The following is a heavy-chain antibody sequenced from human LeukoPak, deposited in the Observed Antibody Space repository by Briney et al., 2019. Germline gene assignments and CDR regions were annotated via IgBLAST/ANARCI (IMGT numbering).Heavy chain of an antibody. Sequence: SETLSLTCTVSGGSISSGSYYWSWIRQPAGKGLEWIGRIYTSGSTNYNPSLKSRVTISVDRSKNQFSLKLSSVTAADTAVYYCACRGSSWSSRYFDYWGQGTLVTVSS. CDR2: IYTSGST. V-gene: IGHV4-61*02. J-gene: IGHJ4*02. CDR3: ACRGSSWSSRYFDY. CDR1: GGSISSGSYY. D-gene: IGHD6-13*01.